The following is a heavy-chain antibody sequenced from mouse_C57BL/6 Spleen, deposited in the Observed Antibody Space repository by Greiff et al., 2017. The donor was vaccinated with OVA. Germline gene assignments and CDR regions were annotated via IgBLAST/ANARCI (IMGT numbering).Heavy chain of an antibody. V-gene: IGHV1-22*01. Sequence: EVQLQESGPELVKPGASVKMSCKASGYTFTDYNMHWVKQSHGKSLEWIGYINPNNGGTSYNQKFKGKATLTVNKSSSTAYMELRSLTSEDSAVYYCARWGLLQEFAYWGQGTLVTVSA. CDR3: ARWGLLQEFAY. CDR1: GYTFTDYN. CDR2: INPNNGGT. D-gene: IGHD2-3*01. J-gene: IGHJ3*01.